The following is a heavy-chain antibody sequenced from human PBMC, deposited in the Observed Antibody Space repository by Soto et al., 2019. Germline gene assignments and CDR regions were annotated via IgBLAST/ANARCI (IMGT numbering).Heavy chain of an antibody. CDR3: ARLGGYYQAFDQ. Sequence: SETLSLTCIVSGGSXSSYYWGWFRQPPGKGLEWIGYIYYTGTTTYHPSLKSRVTISIDTSRNQFSLKLNSVTAADTAVYYCARLGGYYQAFDQWGQGSLVTVSS. CDR1: GGSXSSYY. V-gene: IGHV4-59*08. CDR2: IYYTGTT. J-gene: IGHJ4*02. D-gene: IGHD2-21*02.